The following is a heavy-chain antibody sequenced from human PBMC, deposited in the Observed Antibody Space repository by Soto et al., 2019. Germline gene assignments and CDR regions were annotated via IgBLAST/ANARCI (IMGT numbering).Heavy chain of an antibody. D-gene: IGHD2-8*01. CDR1: GYTFTRYG. CDR2: ISGYNGDT. CDR3: AKNGQPPYYYYGRDV. Sequence: QGHLVQSEAEVKKSGASVKVSCKASGYTFTRYGISWVRQAPGQGLEWMGWISGYNGDTNYAQKFQGRVSMTLDTSTGTAYMELRSLTSDDTAIYYCAKNGQPPYYYYGRDVWGQGTKVTVSS. V-gene: IGHV1-18*01. J-gene: IGHJ6*02.